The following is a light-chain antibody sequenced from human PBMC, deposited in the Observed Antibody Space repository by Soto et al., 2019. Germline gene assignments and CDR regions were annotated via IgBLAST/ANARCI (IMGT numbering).Light chain of an antibody. CDR2: EES. CDR3: QKSYSTPIN. CDR1: QAITNN. Sequence: DIHLTPSPSSLSASVGYIFTITCRASQAITNNLAWYQQKPGNPPRLLIYEESSLQSGVPSRFSGSGSGTDFTLTISSLQPEDFATYYCQKSYSTPINCGQGTQLAIK. J-gene: IGKJ5*01. V-gene: IGKV1-39*01.